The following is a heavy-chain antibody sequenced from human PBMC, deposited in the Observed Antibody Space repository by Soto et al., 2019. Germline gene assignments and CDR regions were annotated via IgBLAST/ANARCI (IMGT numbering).Heavy chain of an antibody. V-gene: IGHV1-69*01. J-gene: IGHJ6*02. CDR2: IIPIFGTA. D-gene: IGHD2-15*01. Sequence: QVQLVQSGAEVKKPGSSVKVSCKASGGTFSSYAISWVRQAPGQGLEWMGGIIPIFGTANYAQKFQGRVTITADESTSTAYMELSSLRSEDTTVYYCASAVGGSGHYYYYYGMDVWGQGTTVTVSS. CDR3: ASAVGGSGHYYYYYGMDV. CDR1: GGTFSSYA.